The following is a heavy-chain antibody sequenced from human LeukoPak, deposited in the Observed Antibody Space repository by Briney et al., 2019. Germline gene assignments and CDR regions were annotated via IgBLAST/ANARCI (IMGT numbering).Heavy chain of an antibody. CDR2: IYYSGST. CDR3: ARDNWNYGSSMDV. V-gene: IGHV4-61*08. D-gene: IGHD1-7*01. Sequence: SDTLSLTCTVSGGSISSGGYDWRWIRQPPGKGLEWIGYIYYSGSTNYNPSLKSRVTISVDTSKNQFSLKLSSVTAADTAVYHCARDNWNYGSSMDVWGQGTTVTVSS. J-gene: IGHJ6*02. CDR1: GGSISSGGYD.